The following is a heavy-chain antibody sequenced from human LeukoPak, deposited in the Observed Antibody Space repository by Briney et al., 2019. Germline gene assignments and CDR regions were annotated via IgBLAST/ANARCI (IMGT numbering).Heavy chain of an antibody. V-gene: IGHV4-38-2*02. Sequence: SETLSLTCTVSGYSISSGYYWGWIRQPPGKGLEWIGSIYHSGSTHYNPSLKSRVTISVDTSKNHFSLKLSSVTAADTAVYYCARAGADYGHFDYWGQGTLVTVSS. CDR1: GYSISSGYY. J-gene: IGHJ4*02. CDR2: IYHSGST. D-gene: IGHD4-17*01. CDR3: ARAGADYGHFDY.